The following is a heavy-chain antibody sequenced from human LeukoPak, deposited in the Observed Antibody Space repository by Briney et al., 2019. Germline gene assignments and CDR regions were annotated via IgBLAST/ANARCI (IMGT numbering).Heavy chain of an antibody. CDR3: ARAGDRGSHIDF. CDR1: GFPVTTKD. V-gene: IGHV3-66*01. Sequence: GGSLRLSCAASGFPVTTKDMTWIRQAPGKGLEWVSVTYSGGSTFFADFVNGRFSISRDQSQNTLYLQMNSLRANDTAVYYCARAGDRGSHIDFWGQGTLVTVSS. J-gene: IGHJ4*02. CDR2: TYSGGST. D-gene: IGHD1-26*01.